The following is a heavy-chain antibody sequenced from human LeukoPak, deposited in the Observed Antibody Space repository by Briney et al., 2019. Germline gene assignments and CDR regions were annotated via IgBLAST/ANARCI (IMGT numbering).Heavy chain of an antibody. CDR3: AGGYKYAYYNYYYMDV. CDR2: ISYSGST. D-gene: IGHD5-24*01. V-gene: IGHV4-59*01. CDR1: GGSISPSY. J-gene: IGHJ6*03. Sequence: SETLSLTCTVSGGSISPSYWSWIRQPPGKGLEWIGYISYSGSTNYNPSLKSRVTISVDTSKNQFSLKLSSVTAADTAVYYCAGGYKYAYYNYYYMDVWGKGTTVTVCS.